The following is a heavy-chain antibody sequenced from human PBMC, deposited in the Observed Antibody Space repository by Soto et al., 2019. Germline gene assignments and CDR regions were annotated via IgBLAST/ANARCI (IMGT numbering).Heavy chain of an antibody. CDR3: ARARRIGYSHFDY. CDR2: ISGFNGNT. CDR1: AYTFADYG. V-gene: IGHV1-18*01. J-gene: IGHJ4*01. D-gene: IGHD3-3*01. Sequence: PGASVKVSCKASAYTFADYGIIWVRQAPGQGLEWMGWISGFNGNTNYAQKFQDRVTMTTDTSTTKAYMALRSLRSDDTAVYFCARARRIGYSHFDYWGQGTLVTVSS.